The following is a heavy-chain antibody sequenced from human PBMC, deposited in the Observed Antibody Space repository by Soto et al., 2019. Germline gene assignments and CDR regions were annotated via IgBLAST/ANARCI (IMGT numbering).Heavy chain of an antibody. J-gene: IGHJ6*02. CDR1: GYTFTSYG. V-gene: IGHV1-3*01. Sequence: VASVKVSCKASGYTFTSYGIHWVRQAPGQRLEWTGWINAGNGNTKYSEKFQGRVTITRDTSASTAYLELSSPRSEDTAVYYCARDPNDSSAYYHHYYYGMDVWGQGTTVTVSS. CDR2: INAGNGNT. CDR3: ARDPNDSSAYYHHYYYGMDV. D-gene: IGHD3-22*01.